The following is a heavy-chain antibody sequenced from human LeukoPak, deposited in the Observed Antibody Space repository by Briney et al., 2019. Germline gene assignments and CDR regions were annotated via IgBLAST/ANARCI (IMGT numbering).Heavy chain of an antibody. Sequence: PGGSLRLSCAASGFTFSSYEMNWVRQAPGKGLEWVADISSSGTTIHYADSLKGRFTISRDNAKNSLYLEMNSLRAEDTALYYCVRGIGMMVGWGQGTLVTVSS. J-gene: IGHJ4*02. CDR3: VRGIGMMVG. D-gene: IGHD3-22*01. CDR2: ISSSGTTI. CDR1: GFTFSSYE. V-gene: IGHV3-48*03.